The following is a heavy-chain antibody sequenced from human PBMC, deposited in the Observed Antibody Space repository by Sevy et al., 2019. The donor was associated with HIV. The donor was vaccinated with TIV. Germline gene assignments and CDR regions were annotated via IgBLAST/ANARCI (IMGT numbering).Heavy chain of an antibody. CDR1: GFTFSSYG. V-gene: IGHV3-30*02. Sequence: GGSLRLSCAASGFTFSSYGMHWVRQAPGKGLEWVTFIQYDESSKFYTDSVKGRFTLSRDNSKNTLYLQMNSLRPEDTAVYYCAREDFGDGPDAFDIWGQGTMVTVSS. D-gene: IGHD4-17*01. J-gene: IGHJ3*02. CDR2: IQYDESSK. CDR3: AREDFGDGPDAFDI.